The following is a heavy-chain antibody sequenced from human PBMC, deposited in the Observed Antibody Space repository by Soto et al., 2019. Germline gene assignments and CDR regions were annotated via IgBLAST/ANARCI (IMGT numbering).Heavy chain of an antibody. Sequence: GGSLRLSCSASGFTFSSYAMHWVRQAPGKGLEYVSAISSNGGSTYYADSVKGRFTISRDNSKNTLYLQMSSLRAEDTAVYYCVKDHPHYDFWSGYYDGYYYYGMDVWGQGTTVTVSS. J-gene: IGHJ6*02. V-gene: IGHV3-64D*08. CDR3: VKDHPHYDFWSGYYDGYYYYGMDV. D-gene: IGHD3-3*01. CDR2: ISSNGGST. CDR1: GFTFSSYA.